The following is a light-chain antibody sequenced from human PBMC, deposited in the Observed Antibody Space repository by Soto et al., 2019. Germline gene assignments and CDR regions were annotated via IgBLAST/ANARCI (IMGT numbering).Light chain of an antibody. J-gene: IGLJ2*01. CDR3: CSYAGDSTLV. V-gene: IGLV2-23*01. CDR1: SSDVGTYNL. Sequence: QSALTQPASVSGSPGQSITISCTGTSSDVGTYNLVSWYQQHPGKAPKLMIYEANKRPSGVSDRFSGSKSGNTASLTISGLQAEDEADYYCCSYAGDSTLVFGGGTQLTV. CDR2: EAN.